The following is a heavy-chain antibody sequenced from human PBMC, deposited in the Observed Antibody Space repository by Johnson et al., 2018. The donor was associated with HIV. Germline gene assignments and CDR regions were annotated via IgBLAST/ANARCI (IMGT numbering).Heavy chain of an antibody. CDR3: ARDDGWEPTVKEAQGI. CDR2: ISPSGGTF. CDR1: GFSFSDYF. D-gene: IGHD1-26*01. V-gene: IGHV3-11*04. J-gene: IGHJ3*02. Sequence: QEKLVESGGGLVKPGGSLRLSCAASGFSFSDYFMTWIRQAPGKGLVWVYYISPSGGTFFHADSVKGRFTISRDNSKNTLYLQMNSLRAEDTAVYSCARDDGWEPTVKEAQGIRCQGTMVT.